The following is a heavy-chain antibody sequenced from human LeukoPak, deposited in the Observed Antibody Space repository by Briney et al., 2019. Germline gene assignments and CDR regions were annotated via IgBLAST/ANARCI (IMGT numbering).Heavy chain of an antibody. J-gene: IGHJ4*02. Sequence: GGSLRLSCAASGLTLSGYWMHWVRHAPGKGLVWDSRINGDASSTIYADSVKGRFTISRDNAKSTLYLQMNSLRVEDTAVYYCARARGNTYGYFEYWGQGTLVTVSS. D-gene: IGHD5-18*01. CDR3: ARARGNTYGYFEY. V-gene: IGHV3-74*01. CDR2: INGDASST. CDR1: GLTLSGYW.